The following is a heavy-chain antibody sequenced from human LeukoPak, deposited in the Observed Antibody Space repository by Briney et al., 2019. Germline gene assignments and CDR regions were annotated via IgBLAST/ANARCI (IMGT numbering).Heavy chain of an antibody. CDR1: GFTFNIYP. V-gene: IGHV3-23*01. CDR2: IGTGGDT. D-gene: IGHD2-15*01. CDR3: AKSRVVDRLGYFDY. J-gene: IGHJ4*02. Sequence: PGGSLRLSCVASGFTFNIYPMTWVRQSPEKGLEWVSTIGTGGDTYYADSVKGRFTISRDDSKNTLYLQMHSLGAEDTAVYYCAKSRVVDRLGYFDYWGQGTLVTVSS.